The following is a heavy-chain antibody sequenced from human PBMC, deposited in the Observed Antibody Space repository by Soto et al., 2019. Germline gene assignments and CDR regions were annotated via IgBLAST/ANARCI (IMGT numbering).Heavy chain of an antibody. CDR3: AKGRSYYYYYGVDV. CDR2: MNPNSGNT. J-gene: IGHJ6*02. CDR1: GYTFTSYD. V-gene: IGHV1-8*01. Sequence: ASVKVSCKASGYTFTSYDINWVRQATGQGLEWMGWMNPNSGNTGYAQKFQGRVTMTRNASISTAYMELSSLRSEDTALYYCAKGRSYYYYYGVDVWGQGTTVTVSS.